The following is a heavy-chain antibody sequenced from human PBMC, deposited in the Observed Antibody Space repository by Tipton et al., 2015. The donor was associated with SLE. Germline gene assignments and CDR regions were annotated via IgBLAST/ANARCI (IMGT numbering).Heavy chain of an antibody. Sequence: TLSLTCAVYGGSFSGYYWSWIRQPPGKGLEWIGEINHSGSTNYNPSLKSRVTISVDTSKNQFSLKLSSVTAADTAVYYCARVRRLGGSPGAFDIWGQGTMVTVSS. D-gene: IGHD1-26*01. CDR3: ARVRRLGGSPGAFDI. V-gene: IGHV4-34*01. CDR1: GGSFSGYY. J-gene: IGHJ3*02. CDR2: INHSGST.